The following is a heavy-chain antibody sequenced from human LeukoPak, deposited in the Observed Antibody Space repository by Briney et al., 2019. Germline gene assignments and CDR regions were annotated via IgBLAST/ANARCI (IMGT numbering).Heavy chain of an antibody. CDR1: GGSISSSSYY. Sequence: PSETLSLTCTVSGGSISSSSYYWGWIRQPPGKGLEWIGSIYYSGDTYYNPSLKSRVTVSVDTSRNQFSLKLSSVTAADTAVYYCARLDTALSSIQIWGQGTLVTVSS. D-gene: IGHD5-18*01. J-gene: IGHJ4*02. CDR2: IYYSGDT. CDR3: ARLDTALSSIQI. V-gene: IGHV4-39*07.